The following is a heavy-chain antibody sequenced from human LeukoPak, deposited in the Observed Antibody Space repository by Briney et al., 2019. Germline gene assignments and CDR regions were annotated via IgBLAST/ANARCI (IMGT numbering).Heavy chain of an antibody. CDR3: ARGRRGVVVPGP. D-gene: IGHD2-2*01. J-gene: IGHJ5*02. Sequence: ASVKVSCKASGYTFTSYDINWVRQATGQGLEWMGWMNPNSGNTGYAQKFQGRVTMTRNTSISTAYMELSSLRSEDTAVYYCARGRRGVVVPGPWGQGTLVTVSS. V-gene: IGHV1-8*01. CDR1: GYTFTSYD. CDR2: MNPNSGNT.